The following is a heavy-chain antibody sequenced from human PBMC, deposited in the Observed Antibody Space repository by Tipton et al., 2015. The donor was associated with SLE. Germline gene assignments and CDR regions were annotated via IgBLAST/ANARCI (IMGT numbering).Heavy chain of an antibody. J-gene: IGHJ3*01. Sequence: SLRLSCAASGFTFSNYGMSWVRQAPGKGLEWVAFVYTDLRAFYADSVKGRFTISRDNSEKTVYLHMSSLRVDDTAVYYCARGDDDNWGAFHFWGQGTMVTVSS. V-gene: IGHV3-23*03. D-gene: IGHD1-1*01. CDR2: VYTDLRA. CDR1: GFTFSNYG. CDR3: ARGDDDNWGAFHF.